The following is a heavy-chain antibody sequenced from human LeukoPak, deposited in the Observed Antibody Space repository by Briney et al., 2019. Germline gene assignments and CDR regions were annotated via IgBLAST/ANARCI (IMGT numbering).Heavy chain of an antibody. D-gene: IGHD2-2*01. CDR1: GGSISSSSYY. V-gene: IGHV4-39*01. CDR3: ARLLYCSSTSCLYYFDY. CDR2: IYYSGST. Sequence: PSETLSLTCTVPGGSISSSSYYWGWIRQPPGKGLEWIGSIYYSGSTYYNPSLKSRVTISVDTFKNQFSLKLSSVTAADTAVYYCARLLYCSSTSCLYYFDYWGQGTLVTVSS. J-gene: IGHJ4*02.